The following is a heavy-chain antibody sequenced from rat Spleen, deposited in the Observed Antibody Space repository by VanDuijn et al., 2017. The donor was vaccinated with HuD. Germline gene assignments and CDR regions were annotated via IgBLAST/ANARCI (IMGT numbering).Heavy chain of an antibody. CDR3: TTTYFYSTYPPFAY. V-gene: IGHV5-58*01. CDR2: INTDGGST. CDR1: GFTFSSYW. J-gene: IGHJ3*01. Sequence: EVQLVKTGGGLVQPGRSLKLSCVASGFTFSSYWMYWIRQAPGKGLEWVSSINTDGGSTYYSDFVKGRFTISRDNAENTVYLQMNSLRSEDTATYYCTTTYFYSTYPPFAYWGQGTLVTVSS. D-gene: IGHD1-2*01.